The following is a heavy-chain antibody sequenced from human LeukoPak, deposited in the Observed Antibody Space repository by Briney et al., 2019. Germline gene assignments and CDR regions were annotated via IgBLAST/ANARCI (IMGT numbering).Heavy chain of an antibody. CDR2: LSGRSNSI. D-gene: IGHD5-24*01. J-gene: IGHJ4*02. V-gene: IGHV3-48*01. CDR3: ARGAGYNYPYYFDY. CDR1: GFTFTTYG. Sequence: SGGSLRLSCAASGFTFTTYGMNWLRQAPGKGLEWVSYLSGRSNSIYYAESVKGRFTISRDNSKNTLFLQMNSLRGEDRAVYYCARGAGYNYPYYFDYWGQGTLVTVSS.